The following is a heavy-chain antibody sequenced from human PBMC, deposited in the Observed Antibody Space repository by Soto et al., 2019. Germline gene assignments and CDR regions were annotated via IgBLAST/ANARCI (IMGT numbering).Heavy chain of an antibody. V-gene: IGHV3-33*01. CDR2: IWYDGSNK. Sequence: QVQLVESGGGVVQPGRSLRLSCAASGFTFSSYGMHWVRQAPGKGLEWVAVIWYDGSNKYYADSVKGRFTISRDNSKNTLYLQMNSLRAEDTAVYYCARETGEVGMDVWGQGTTVTVSS. CDR1: GFTFSSYG. CDR3: ARETGEVGMDV. J-gene: IGHJ6*02.